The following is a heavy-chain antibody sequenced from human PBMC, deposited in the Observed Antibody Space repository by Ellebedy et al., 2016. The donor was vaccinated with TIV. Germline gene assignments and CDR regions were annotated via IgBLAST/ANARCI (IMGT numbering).Heavy chain of an antibody. Sequence: MPSETLSLTCTVSGYSIRSGYHWGCLRQPPGKGLEWIGSFYHGGGPSYNPALESRVTISVDKSKNQFYPKVSSVTAADTAVYYWARRAGGSSQRDSWGQGTLVTVSS. CDR2: FYHGGGP. D-gene: IGHD6-13*01. V-gene: IGHV4-38-2*02. CDR3: ARRAGGSSQRDS. J-gene: IGHJ4*02. CDR1: GYSIRSGYH.